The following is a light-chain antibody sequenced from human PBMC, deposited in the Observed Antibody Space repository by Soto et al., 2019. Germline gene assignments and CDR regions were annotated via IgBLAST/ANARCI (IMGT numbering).Light chain of an antibody. J-gene: IGKJ1*01. CDR3: QQYGTPPQT. CDR2: GAS. Sequence: EIVLTQSPGTLSLSPGERATLSCRASQSVSNNYLAWYQQKPGQGPRLLIYGASSRATGIPDRFSGSGSGTDFTLTIGRLEPEDFAVYYCQQYGTPPQTFGQGTKVDIK. CDR1: QSVSNNY. V-gene: IGKV3-20*01.